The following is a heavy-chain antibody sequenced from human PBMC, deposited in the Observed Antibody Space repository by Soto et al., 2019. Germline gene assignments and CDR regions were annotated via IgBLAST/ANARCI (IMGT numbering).Heavy chain of an antibody. Sequence: EVQLLESGGGLVQPGGSLRVSCAASGFAFNIYAMSWVRQAPGKGLEWVSVISGSADSTNYADSVTGRFTISRDNSKNTVYLQLNSLGVEDTDVYYCATDRNPYGSGSYFNSLGQGTLVTFSS. D-gene: IGHD3-10*01. CDR2: ISGSADST. J-gene: IGHJ4*02. CDR1: GFAFNIYA. CDR3: ATDRNPYGSGSYFNS. V-gene: IGHV3-23*01.